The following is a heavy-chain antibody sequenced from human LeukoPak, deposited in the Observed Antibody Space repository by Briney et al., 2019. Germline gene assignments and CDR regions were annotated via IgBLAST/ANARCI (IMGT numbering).Heavy chain of an antibody. CDR1: GGTFSSYA. CDR3: ARDLDYMDAFDI. Sequence: SVKVSCKASGGTFSSYAISWVRQAPGQGLEWMGGIIPIFGTANYAQKFQGRVTITADESTSTAYMELSSLRSEDTAVYYCARDLDYMDAFDIWGQGTMVTVSS. V-gene: IGHV1-69*01. D-gene: IGHD3/OR15-3a*01. CDR2: IIPIFGTA. J-gene: IGHJ3*02.